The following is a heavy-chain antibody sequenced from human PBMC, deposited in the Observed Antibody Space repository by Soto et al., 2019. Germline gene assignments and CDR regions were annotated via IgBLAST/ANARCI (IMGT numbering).Heavy chain of an antibody. V-gene: IGHV1-18*04. CDR2: ISAYNGNT. CDR3: ARDDMVRGVIMYLALDV. Sequence: ASVKVSCKASGYTFTSYGISWVRKAPGQGLEWMGWISAYNGNTNYAQKLQGRVTMTTDTSTSTAYMELRSLRSDDTAVYYCARDDMVRGVIMYLALDVWGQGTTVTVSS. CDR1: GYTFTSYG. D-gene: IGHD3-10*01. J-gene: IGHJ6*02.